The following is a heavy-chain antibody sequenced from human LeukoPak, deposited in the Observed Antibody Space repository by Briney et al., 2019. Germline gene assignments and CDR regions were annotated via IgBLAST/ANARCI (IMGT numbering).Heavy chain of an antibody. CDR2: IHTAGDT. V-gene: IGHV3-13*01. Sequence: PGGSLRLSCAASGFTISNYDMHWVRQKPGKGLEWVSTIHTAGDTYYPDSVKGRFAISRENAKNSLSLQMNSLRAGDTAVYYCARGVYYYSGMDVWGQGTTVTVSS. CDR1: GFTISNYD. J-gene: IGHJ6*02. CDR3: ARGVYYYSGMDV.